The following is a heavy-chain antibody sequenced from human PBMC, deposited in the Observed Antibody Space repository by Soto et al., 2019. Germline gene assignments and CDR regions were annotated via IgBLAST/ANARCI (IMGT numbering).Heavy chain of an antibody. J-gene: IGHJ4*02. CDR3: ARSTPYYYDSSGYYYPRSLGY. CDR2: IIPIFGTA. CDR1: GGTFSSYA. Sequence: EASVKVSCKASGGTFSSYAISWVRQAPGQGLEWMGGIIPIFGTANYAQKFQGRVTITADESTSTAYMELNSLRSEDTAVYYCARSTPYYYDSSGYYYPRSLGYWGQGTLVTVSS. V-gene: IGHV1-69*13. D-gene: IGHD3-22*01.